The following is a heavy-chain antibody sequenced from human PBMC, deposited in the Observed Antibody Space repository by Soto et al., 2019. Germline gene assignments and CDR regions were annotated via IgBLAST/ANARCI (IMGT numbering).Heavy chain of an antibody. J-gene: IGHJ5*02. V-gene: IGHV4-4*02. Sequence: SETLSLTCAVSGGSISSSNWWSWVRQPPGNGLEWIGEIYHSGSTNYNPSLKSRVTISVDKSKNQFSLKLSSVTAADTAVYYCARDRFLPNCSSTSCSGWFDPWGQGTLVTVSS. D-gene: IGHD2-2*01. CDR2: IYHSGST. CDR1: GGSISSSNW. CDR3: ARDRFLPNCSSTSCSGWFDP.